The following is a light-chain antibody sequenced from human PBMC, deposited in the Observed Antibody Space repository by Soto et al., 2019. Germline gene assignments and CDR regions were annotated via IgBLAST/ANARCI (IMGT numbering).Light chain of an antibody. V-gene: IGLV3-9*01. Sequence: SYELTQPLSVSVALGQTARVTCGGNNIGSKNVHWYQQKPGQAPVLLIYRDTYRPSGIPERFSGSNSGNTATLTISRAQGGDEADYYCHMWDSSTVVFGVGTKVTVL. CDR3: HMWDSSTVV. CDR1: NIGSKN. CDR2: RDT. J-gene: IGLJ3*02.